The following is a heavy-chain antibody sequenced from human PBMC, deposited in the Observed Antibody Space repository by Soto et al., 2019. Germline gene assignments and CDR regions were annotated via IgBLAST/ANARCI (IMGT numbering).Heavy chain of an antibody. J-gene: IGHJ6*03. CDR1: GGSFSGYY. CDR3: ARGLDIGDYMDV. D-gene: IGHD2-2*03. V-gene: IGHV4-34*01. Sequence: PSETLSLTCAVYGGSFSGYYWSWIRQPPGKGLEWIGEINHSGSTNYNPSLKSRVTISVDTSKNQFSLKLSSATAADTAVYYCARGLDIGDYMDVWGKGTTVTVSS. CDR2: INHSGST.